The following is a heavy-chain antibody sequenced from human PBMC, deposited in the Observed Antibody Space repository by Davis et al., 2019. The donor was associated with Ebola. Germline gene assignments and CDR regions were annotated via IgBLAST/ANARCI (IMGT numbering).Heavy chain of an antibody. CDR1: GASISNLF. V-gene: IGHV4-59*11. CDR3: ARDQKGTGTFDF. J-gene: IGHJ4*02. D-gene: IGHD7-27*01. CDR2: LYNSGGT. Sequence: SETLSLTCTVSGASISNLFWSWIRQPPGKGLEWIGFLYNSGGTNYNPSLESRVTISIDTSKNQFSLKLTSVTAADTAVYFCARDQKGTGTFDFWGQGTLVTVAS.